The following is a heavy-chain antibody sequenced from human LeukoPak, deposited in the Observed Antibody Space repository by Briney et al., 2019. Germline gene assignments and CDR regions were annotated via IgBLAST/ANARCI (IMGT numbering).Heavy chain of an antibody. CDR2: ISGSGGST. CDR3: ARVQGWNYYMDV. Sequence: GGSLRLSCAASGFTFSSYAMSWVRQAPGKGLEWVSAISGSGGSTYYADSVKGRFTISRDNAKNSLYLQMNSLRAEDTAVYYCARVQGWNYYMDVWGKGTTVTVSS. D-gene: IGHD2-15*01. J-gene: IGHJ6*03. V-gene: IGHV3-23*01. CDR1: GFTFSSYA.